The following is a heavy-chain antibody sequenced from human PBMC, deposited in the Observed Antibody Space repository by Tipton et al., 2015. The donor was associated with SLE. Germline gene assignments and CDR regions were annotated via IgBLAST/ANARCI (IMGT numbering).Heavy chain of an antibody. J-gene: IGHJ5*02. CDR3: ARHDTNYGRNWFDP. CDR1: GGSITSDYYY. CDR2: IFYNGSP. Sequence: TLSLTCTVSGGSITSDYYYWAWIRQPTGRGLEWIGSIFYNGSPYYNPSLKSRVTISLDTSKSHFSLKLTSVTAADTAVYYCARHDTNYGRNWFDPWGQGTLVTVSS. V-gene: IGHV4-39*01. D-gene: IGHD2-8*01.